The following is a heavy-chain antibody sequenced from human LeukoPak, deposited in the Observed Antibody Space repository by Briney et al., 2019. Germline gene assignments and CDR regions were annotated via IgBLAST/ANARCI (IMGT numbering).Heavy chain of an antibody. V-gene: IGHV1-69*01. Sequence: SVKVSCKASGGAFKGYAINWVRQAPGQGLEWMGGSNPIFGTTNFAPKFQGRVTIAADESTSTAYMELTSLKSEDTAVYYCARGTTVTTAVLVPNDAFDIWGQGTVVTVSS. J-gene: IGHJ3*02. CDR3: ARGTTVTTAVLVPNDAFDI. CDR1: GGAFKGYA. CDR2: SNPIFGTT. D-gene: IGHD4-17*01.